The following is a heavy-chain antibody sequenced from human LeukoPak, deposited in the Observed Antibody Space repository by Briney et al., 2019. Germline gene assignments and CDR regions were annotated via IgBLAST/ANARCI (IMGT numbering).Heavy chain of an antibody. CDR3: AGGEGWTAED. V-gene: IGHV3-7*03. D-gene: IGHD3/OR15-3a*01. Sequence: PGGSLRLSCAASGFTVSRYWMTWVRQAPGKGLEWVATTKEDGTEQHLVESVQGRFTVSRDNTENSVYLQMNSLRVEDTGVYFCAGGEGWTAEDWGQGTQVTVSS. CDR1: GFTVSRYW. J-gene: IGHJ4*02. CDR2: TKEDGTEQ.